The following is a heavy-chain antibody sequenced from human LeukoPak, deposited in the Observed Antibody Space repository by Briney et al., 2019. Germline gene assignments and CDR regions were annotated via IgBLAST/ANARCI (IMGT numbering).Heavy chain of an antibody. J-gene: IGHJ4*02. CDR3: ARAAYYYDSSGYYFDY. D-gene: IGHD3-22*01. CDR1: GGTFISYT. CDR2: IIPILGIA. Sequence: SVKVSCKASGGTFISYTISWVRQAPGQGREWMGRIIPILGIANYAQKFQGRVTITADKSTSTAYMELSSLRSEDTAVYYCARAAYYYDSSGYYFDYWGQGTLVTVSS. V-gene: IGHV1-69*02.